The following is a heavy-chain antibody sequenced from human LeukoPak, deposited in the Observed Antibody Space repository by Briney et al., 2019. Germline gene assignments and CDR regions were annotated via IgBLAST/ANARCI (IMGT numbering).Heavy chain of an antibody. CDR1: GFTFSRYW. V-gene: IGHV3-7*01. CDR3: ARGPLGYCSTGSCAFDV. Sequence: PGGSLRLSCAVSGFTFSRYWMSWVRRAPGEGPEWVANIKQDGSEEYYVDSVKGRFTISRDNAMESLYLQMNSLRAEDTAVYYCARGPLGYCSTGSCAFDVWGQGTMVIVSS. J-gene: IGHJ3*01. D-gene: IGHD2-15*01. CDR2: IKQDGSEE.